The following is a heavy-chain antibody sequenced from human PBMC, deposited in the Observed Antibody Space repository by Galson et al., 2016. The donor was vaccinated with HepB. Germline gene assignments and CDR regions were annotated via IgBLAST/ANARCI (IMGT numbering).Heavy chain of an antibody. D-gene: IGHD7-27*01. CDR1: GATVTNSW. CDR3: AETVLTAVGDWFDP. V-gene: IGHV5-10-1*01. J-gene: IGHJ5*02. CDR2: VDATNSYT. Sequence: QSGAEVKKPGESLRISCYLSGATVTNSWISWVRQVPGKGLEWMGRVDATNSYTFYSPSFQGHVTISADKSINTAYLQWSSLKPSDTAIYFCAETVLTAVGDWFDPLGPGNPGHRLL.